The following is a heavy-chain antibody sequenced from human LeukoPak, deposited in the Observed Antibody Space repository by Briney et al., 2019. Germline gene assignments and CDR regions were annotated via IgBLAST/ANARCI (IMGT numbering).Heavy chain of an antibody. Sequence: SETLSLTCTVSGGSLSSYYWSWIRQPPGKGLEWIGYIYYSGSTNYNPSLKSRVTISVDTSKNQFSLKLSSVTAADTAVYYCARGVADFWSGYYYYYGMDVWGQGTTVTVSS. V-gene: IGHV4-59*01. J-gene: IGHJ6*02. CDR1: GGSLSSYY. CDR3: ARGVADFWSGYYYYYGMDV. CDR2: IYYSGST. D-gene: IGHD3-3*01.